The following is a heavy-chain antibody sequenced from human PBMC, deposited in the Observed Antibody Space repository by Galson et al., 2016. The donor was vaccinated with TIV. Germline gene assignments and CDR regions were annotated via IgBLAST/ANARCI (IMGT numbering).Heavy chain of an antibody. CDR1: GYTFTSYD. CDR3: IRGHTISRSGKYFHH. V-gene: IGHV1-8*01. CDR2: MNPNSGNT. J-gene: IGHJ1*01. D-gene: IGHD3-3*01. Sequence: SVKVSCKGSGYTFTSYDINWVRQATGQGLEWMGWMNPNSGNTGYAQDFQGRVTMTRDTSRSTAYMELGSVRSEDTAVYYCIRGHTISRSGKYFHHWGQGTLVTVSS.